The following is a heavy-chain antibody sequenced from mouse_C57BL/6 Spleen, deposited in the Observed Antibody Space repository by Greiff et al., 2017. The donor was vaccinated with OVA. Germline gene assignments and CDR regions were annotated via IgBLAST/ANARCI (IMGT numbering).Heavy chain of an antibody. J-gene: IGHJ3*01. V-gene: IGHV1-26*01. CDR3: AKSAYYSNYWFAY. CDR2: INPNNGGT. CDR1: GYTFTDYY. Sequence: VQLKESGAELVRPGASVKISCKASGYTFTDYYMNWVKQSHGKSLEWIGDINPNNGGTSYNQKFKGKATLTVDKSSSTAYMELRSLTSEDSAVYYCAKSAYYSNYWFAYWGQGTLVTVSA. D-gene: IGHD2-5*01.